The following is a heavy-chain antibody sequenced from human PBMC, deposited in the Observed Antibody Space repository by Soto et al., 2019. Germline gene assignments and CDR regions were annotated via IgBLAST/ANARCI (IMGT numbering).Heavy chain of an antibody. D-gene: IGHD5-18*01. Sequence: SETLSLTCTVSGGSISSYYWSWIRQPPGKGLEWIGYIYYSGSTNYNPSLKSRVTISVDTSKNQFSLKLSSVTAADTAVYYCARDKEYSYGYVFDYWGQGTQVTVSS. CDR1: GGSISSYY. CDR3: ARDKEYSYGYVFDY. CDR2: IYYSGST. J-gene: IGHJ4*02. V-gene: IGHV4-59*01.